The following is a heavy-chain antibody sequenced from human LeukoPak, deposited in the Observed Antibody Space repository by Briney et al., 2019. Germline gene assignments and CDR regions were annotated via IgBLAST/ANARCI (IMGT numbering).Heavy chain of an antibody. CDR1: GGTLSSYP. V-gene: IGHV1-69*02. J-gene: IGHJ4*01. Sequence: ASVKVSCKASGGTLSSYPVSWVRQAPGQGLELVGRIIPILDLTNYAQRFQGRVTITADTSTSTVYMELNSLRSENTAVYYCASRYYDSSRYYQYYFDYWGXGTLVTXSS. CDR3: ASRYYDSSRYYQYYFDY. D-gene: IGHD3-22*01. CDR2: IIPILDLT.